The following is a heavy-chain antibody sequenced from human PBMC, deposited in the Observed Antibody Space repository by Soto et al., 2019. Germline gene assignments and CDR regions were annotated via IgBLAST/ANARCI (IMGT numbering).Heavy chain of an antibody. CDR2: ISGTGSPT. V-gene: IGHV3-23*01. J-gene: IGHJ4*02. Sequence: GGSLRLSCAASGFTFGSYAVPWVRQAPGRGLEWVSAISGTGSPTYYADSVKGRFTISRDNSKNTLYLQMNSLRADDTAVYYCARDMSGGTYNYWSQGTLVTVSS. CDR3: ARDMSGGTYNY. CDR1: GFTFGSYA. D-gene: IGHD1-26*01.